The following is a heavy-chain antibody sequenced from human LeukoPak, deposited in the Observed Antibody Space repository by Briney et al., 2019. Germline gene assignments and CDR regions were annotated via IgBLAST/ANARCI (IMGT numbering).Heavy chain of an antibody. J-gene: IGHJ4*02. V-gene: IGHV3-23*01. D-gene: IGHD2-15*01. CDR3: AKPARGGILRSDFDY. Sequence: GGSLRLSCTGSGFTFSNYVMSWVRQAPGKGLEWVSAISGSGGSTYYADSVKGRFTISRDNSKNTLYLQMNSLRAEDTAVYYCAKPARGGILRSDFDYWGQGTLVTVSS. CDR2: ISGSGGST. CDR1: GFTFSNYV.